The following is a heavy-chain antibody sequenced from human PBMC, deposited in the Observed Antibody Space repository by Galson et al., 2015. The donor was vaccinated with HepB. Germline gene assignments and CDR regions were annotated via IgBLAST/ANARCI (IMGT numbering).Heavy chain of an antibody. V-gene: IGHV3-30*14. J-gene: IGHJ6*02. CDR1: GFTFSSYA. CDR2: ISYDGSNK. D-gene: IGHD3-22*01. CDR3: ARDSSGYPYYYYGMDV. Sequence: SLRLSCAASGFTFSSYAMHWVRQAPGKGLEWVAVISYDGSNKYYADSVKGRFTISRDNSKNTLYLQMNSLRAEDTAVYYCARDSSGYPYYYYGMDVWGQETTVTVSS.